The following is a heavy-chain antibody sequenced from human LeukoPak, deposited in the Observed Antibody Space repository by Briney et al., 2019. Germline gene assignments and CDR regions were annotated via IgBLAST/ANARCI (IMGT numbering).Heavy chain of an antibody. V-gene: IGHV4-31*11. D-gene: IGHD1-26*01. Sequence: SETLSLTCALSGGSLSSGGYYWGWASQHPGKGLEWIVYIYYSGSTYYHPSRKTRSTISVDMPKNQFSLKLRSVTAAYTPVYYCAREPKGRGSYYYPFDYWGQGTLVTVSS. CDR3: AREPKGRGSYYYPFDY. J-gene: IGHJ4*02. CDR1: GGSLSSGGYY. CDR2: IYYSGST.